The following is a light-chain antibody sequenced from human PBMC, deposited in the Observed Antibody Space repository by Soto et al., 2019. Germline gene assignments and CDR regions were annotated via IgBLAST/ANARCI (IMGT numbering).Light chain of an antibody. V-gene: IGLV2-8*01. CDR2: EVS. CDR3: SSYAGSLVV. Sequence: QSALTQPPSASGSPGQSVTISCTGTSSDVGGYNYVSWYQQHPGKAPKLMIYEVSKRPSGVPDRFSGSKSGNPASLTVSGLQAEDEADYYCSSYAGSLVVFGGGTQLTVL. J-gene: IGLJ2*01. CDR1: SSDVGGYNY.